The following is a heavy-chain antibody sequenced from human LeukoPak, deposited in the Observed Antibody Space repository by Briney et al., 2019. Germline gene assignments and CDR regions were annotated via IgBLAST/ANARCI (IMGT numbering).Heavy chain of an antibody. CDR2: ISSSGSTI. Sequence: PGGSLRLSCAASGLTFSSYEMNWVRQAPGKGLEWVSYISSSGSTIYYADSVKGRFTISRDNAKNSLYLQMNSLRAEDTAVYYCARQLGYFYGMDVWGQGTTVTVSS. J-gene: IGHJ6*02. D-gene: IGHD3-16*01. V-gene: IGHV3-48*03. CDR3: ARQLGYFYGMDV. CDR1: GLTFSSYE.